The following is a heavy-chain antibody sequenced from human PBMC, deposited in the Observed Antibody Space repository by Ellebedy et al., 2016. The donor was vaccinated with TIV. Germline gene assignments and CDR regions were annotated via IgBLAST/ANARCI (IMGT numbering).Heavy chain of an antibody. CDR3: TTDAGIAEAPLFDY. V-gene: IGHV3-30-3*01. D-gene: IGHD6-13*01. J-gene: IGHJ4*02. CDR2: ISYDGSNK. Sequence: GESLKISCPASGFTFTRYVLHWVRQAPGKGLEWVAVISYDGSNKYYADSVKGRFTISRDNSKNTLYLQMNNLKTADTAVYYCTTDAGIAEAPLFDYWGQGTLVTVSS. CDR1: GFTFTRYV.